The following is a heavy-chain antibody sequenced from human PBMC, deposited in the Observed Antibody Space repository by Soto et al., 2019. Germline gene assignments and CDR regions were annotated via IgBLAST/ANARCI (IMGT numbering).Heavy chain of an antibody. V-gene: IGHV4-59*08. CDR1: GGSISSYY. Sequence: QVQLQESGPGLVKPSETLSLTCTVSGGSISSYYWSWIRQPPGKGLEWIGYIYYSGSTNYNPSLTSRVTISVDTSKNQFSLKLSSVTAADTAVYYCARRDVLRYFDWLTSYWYFDLWGRGTLVTVSS. CDR3: ARRDVLRYFDWLTSYWYFDL. J-gene: IGHJ2*01. D-gene: IGHD3-9*01. CDR2: IYYSGST.